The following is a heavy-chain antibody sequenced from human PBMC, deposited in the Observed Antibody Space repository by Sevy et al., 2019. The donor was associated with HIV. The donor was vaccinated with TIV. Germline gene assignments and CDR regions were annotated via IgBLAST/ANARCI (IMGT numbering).Heavy chain of an antibody. CDR1: GFTFSIYN. Sequence: GGSLRLSCAASGFTFSIYNMDWVRQASGAGLEWVSSISGSGGSVYYADSVKGRFTISRDNARNSLYLQINSLTAEDTALYYCASRDCRDDRCLAFDYWGQGTLVTVSS. D-gene: IGHD3-22*01. CDR3: ASRDCRDDRCLAFDY. J-gene: IGHJ4*02. CDR2: ISGSGGSV. V-gene: IGHV3-21*01.